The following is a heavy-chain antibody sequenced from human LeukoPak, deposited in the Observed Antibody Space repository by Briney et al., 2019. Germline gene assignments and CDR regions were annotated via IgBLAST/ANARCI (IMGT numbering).Heavy chain of an antibody. J-gene: IGHJ4*02. CDR2: ISGSGGST. CDR3: AKAAQVAGRPNLGGHFDY. V-gene: IGHV3-23*01. CDR1: EFTFSSYA. D-gene: IGHD6-6*01. Sequence: GGSLRLSCAASEFTFSSYAMSWVRRAPGKGLEWVSTISGSGGSTYYAESVKGRFTISRDNNKNTLYLQMNSLRAEDTAVYYCAKAAQVAGRPNLGGHFDYWGQGTLVTVSS.